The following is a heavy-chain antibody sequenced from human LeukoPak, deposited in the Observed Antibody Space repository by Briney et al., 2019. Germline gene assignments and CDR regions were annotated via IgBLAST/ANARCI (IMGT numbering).Heavy chain of an antibody. V-gene: IGHV4-4*02. CDR2: INHSGST. CDR3: ARKMTIAVAGTVAFDI. D-gene: IGHD6-19*01. Sequence: SGTLSLTCGVSGGSIITSNWWTWVRQPPGKGLEWIGEINHSGSTNYNPSLKSRVTISVDTSKNQFSLKLSSVTAADTAVYYCARKMTIAVAGTVAFDIWGQGTMVTVSS. J-gene: IGHJ3*02. CDR1: GGSIITSNW.